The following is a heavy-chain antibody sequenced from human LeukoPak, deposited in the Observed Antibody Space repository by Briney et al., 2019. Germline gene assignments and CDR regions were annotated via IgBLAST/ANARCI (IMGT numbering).Heavy chain of an antibody. CDR2: MNPNSGNT. Sequence: ASVKVSCKASGYTFTSYDINWVRQATGQGREWMGWMNPNSGNTGYAQKFQGRVTMTRNTSISTAYMELSSLRSEDTGVYYCARGAHDLLWFGEPHMDVWGKGTTVTVSS. D-gene: IGHD3-10*01. V-gene: IGHV1-8*01. CDR3: ARGAHDLLWFGEPHMDV. CDR1: GYTFTSYD. J-gene: IGHJ6*03.